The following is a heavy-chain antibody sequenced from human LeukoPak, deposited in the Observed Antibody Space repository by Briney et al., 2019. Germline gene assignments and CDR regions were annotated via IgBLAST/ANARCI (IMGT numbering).Heavy chain of an antibody. CDR3: ARDGYGGYHRSGGY. CDR1: GYTFTGYY. D-gene: IGHD5-12*01. Sequence: ASVTVSCKGSGYTFTGYYMHWVRQALGQGLEWMGWINPNSGGTNYAQKFQGRVTMTRDTSISTAYMELSRLRSDDTAVYYCARDGYGGYHRSGGYWGQGTLVTVSS. V-gene: IGHV1-2*02. J-gene: IGHJ4*02. CDR2: INPNSGGT.